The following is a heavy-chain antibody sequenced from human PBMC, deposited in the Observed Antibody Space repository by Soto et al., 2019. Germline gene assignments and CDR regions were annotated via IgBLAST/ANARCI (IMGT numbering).Heavy chain of an antibody. CDR3: ATLGTRRVGYYYGMDV. D-gene: IGHD6-6*01. J-gene: IGHJ6*02. Sequence: SETLSLTCAVYGGSFSGYYWSWIRQPPGKGLEWIGEINHSGSTNYNPSLKSRVTISVDTSKNQFSLKLSSVTAADTAVYYCATLGTRRVGYYYGMDVWGQGTTVTVSS. CDR2: INHSGST. V-gene: IGHV4-34*01. CDR1: GGSFSGYY.